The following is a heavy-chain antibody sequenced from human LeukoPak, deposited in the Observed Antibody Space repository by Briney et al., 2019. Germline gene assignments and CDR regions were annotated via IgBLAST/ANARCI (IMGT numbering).Heavy chain of an antibody. CDR3: ARDYYGSGSYRRFDP. CDR1: GYTFTSYA. CDR2: INAGNGNT. V-gene: IGHV1-3*01. D-gene: IGHD3-10*01. J-gene: IGHJ5*02. Sequence: GASVTVSCKASGYTFTSYAMHWVRQAPGQRLEWMGWINAGNGNTKYSQKFQGGVTITRDTSASTAYMELSSLRSEDTAVYYCARDYYGSGSYRRFDPWGQGTLVTVSS.